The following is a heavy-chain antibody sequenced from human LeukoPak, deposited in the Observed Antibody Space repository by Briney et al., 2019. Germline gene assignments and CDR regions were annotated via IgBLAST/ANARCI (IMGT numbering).Heavy chain of an antibody. CDR1: GFTFSDHY. J-gene: IGHJ4*02. V-gene: IGHV3-72*01. CDR3: ALTTVTTFFDY. Sequence: PGGSLRLSCAASGFTFSDHYMDWVRQAPGKGLEWVGRTRNKANSYTTEYAASVKGGFTISRDDSKNSLYLQMNSLKTEDTAVYYCALTTVTTFFDYWGQGTLVTVSS. D-gene: IGHD4-17*01. CDR2: TRNKANSYTT.